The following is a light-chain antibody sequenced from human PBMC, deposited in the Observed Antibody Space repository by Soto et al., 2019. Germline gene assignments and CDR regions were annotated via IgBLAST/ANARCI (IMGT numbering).Light chain of an antibody. Sequence: DIQMTQSPSTLSASVGDRVTITCRASQSISSWLAWYQQKPGKAPKLLIYDASSLESGVPSRFSCSGSGTEFNLTISSLQPDDFATYYCQQYNSYPYTFGQGTKLEI. CDR1: QSISSW. CDR3: QQYNSYPYT. J-gene: IGKJ2*01. CDR2: DAS. V-gene: IGKV1-5*01.